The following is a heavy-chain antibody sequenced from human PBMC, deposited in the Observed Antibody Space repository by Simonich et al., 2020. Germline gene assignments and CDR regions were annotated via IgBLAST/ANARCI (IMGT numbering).Heavy chain of an antibody. CDR1: GYTFTSYG. CDR3: ARASRGTWWYYYFDY. J-gene: IGHJ4*02. V-gene: IGHV1-18*01. D-gene: IGHD2-15*01. Sequence: QVQLVQSGAEVKKPGASVKVSCKASGYTFTSYGISWVRQAPGQGLGWMERISAYNGNTNDAQKLQGRVTMTTDTSTSTAYMELRSLRSDDTAVYYCARASRGTWWYYYFDYWGQGTLVTVSS. CDR2: ISAYNGNT.